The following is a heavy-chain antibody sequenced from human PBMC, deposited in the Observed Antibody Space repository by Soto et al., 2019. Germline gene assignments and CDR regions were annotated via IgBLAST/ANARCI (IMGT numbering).Heavy chain of an antibody. Sequence: QVQLVQSGAEVKKPGASVKVSCKASGYTFTSYGISWVRQAPGQGLEWMGWISAYNGNTNYAQKLQGRVTMTTDTSTSTAYMELRSLRSDDTAVYYCARDPGDRYFDWLLPNYYYGMDVWGQGTTVTVSS. CDR2: ISAYNGNT. CDR1: GYTFTSYG. CDR3: ARDPGDRYFDWLLPNYYYGMDV. V-gene: IGHV1-18*01. D-gene: IGHD3-9*01. J-gene: IGHJ6*02.